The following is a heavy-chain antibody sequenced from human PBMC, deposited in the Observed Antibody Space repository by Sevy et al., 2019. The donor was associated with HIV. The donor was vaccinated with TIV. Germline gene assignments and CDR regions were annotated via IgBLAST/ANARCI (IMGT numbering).Heavy chain of an antibody. CDR3: ARRIEGYCSGGSCYGDYYYYGMDV. V-gene: IGHV1-18*01. Sequence: ASVKVSCKASGYTFTSYGISWVRQAPGQGLEWMGWISAYNGNTNYAQKLQGRVTMTTDTSTSTAYMELRSLRSDDTAGYYCARRIEGYCSGGSCYGDYYYYGMDVWGQGTTVTVSS. D-gene: IGHD2-15*01. CDR2: ISAYNGNT. CDR1: GYTFTSYG. J-gene: IGHJ6*02.